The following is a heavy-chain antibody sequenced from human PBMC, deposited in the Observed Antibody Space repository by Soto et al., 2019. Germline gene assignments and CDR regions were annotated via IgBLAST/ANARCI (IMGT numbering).Heavy chain of an antibody. Sequence: QVHLVQSGAEVEKPGASVKVSCKASGYTFTNYAVHWLRQAPGHSLEGMGWINAGNCNTRFSQKLQGRVTITRDTSARTVYMGLSSLRSEDTAVYYCARGHLSVVPVASWFYYMDVWGKGTTVTVSS. CDR2: INAGNCNT. J-gene: IGHJ6*03. CDR1: GYTFTNYA. D-gene: IGHD2-2*01. CDR3: ARGHLSVVPVASWFYYMDV. V-gene: IGHV1-3*01.